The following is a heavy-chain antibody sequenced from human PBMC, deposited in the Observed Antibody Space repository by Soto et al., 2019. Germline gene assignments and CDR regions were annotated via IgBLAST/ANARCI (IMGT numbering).Heavy chain of an antibody. V-gene: IGHV1-24*01. Sequence: ASVKVSCKVSGYTLTELSMHWVRQAPGKGLEWMGGFDPEDGETIYEQKFQGRVTMTEDTSTDTDYMELSSLRSEDSAVDYCAAGVGVFGVVIDYWGQGTLVTVSS. D-gene: IGHD3-3*01. J-gene: IGHJ4*02. CDR1: GYTLTELS. CDR2: FDPEDGET. CDR3: AAGVGVFGVVIDY.